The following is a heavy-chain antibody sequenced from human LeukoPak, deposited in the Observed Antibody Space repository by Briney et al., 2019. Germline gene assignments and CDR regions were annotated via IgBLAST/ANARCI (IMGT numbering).Heavy chain of an antibody. Sequence: GESLTISCKGSGYSFTSYWIGCVRQMPGKGLEWMGIIYPGDSDTRYSPSFQGQVTISADKSISTAYLQWSSLKASDTAMYYCARQRRSDYGVRGASDIWGQGTMVTVSS. CDR2: IYPGDSDT. CDR1: GYSFTSYW. J-gene: IGHJ3*02. CDR3: ARQRRSDYGVRGASDI. V-gene: IGHV5-51*01. D-gene: IGHD4-17*01.